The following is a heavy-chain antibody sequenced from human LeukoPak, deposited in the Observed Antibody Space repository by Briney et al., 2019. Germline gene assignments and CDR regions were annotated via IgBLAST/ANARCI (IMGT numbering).Heavy chain of an antibody. D-gene: IGHD5-12*01. Sequence: SETLSLTCTVSGGSISTYYWSWIRQPPGKGLEWIGYIYHSGSTNYNPSLKGRVTISVDTSKNQFSLKLSSVTAADTAVYYCARGGGYASPIGYWGQGALVTVSS. V-gene: IGHV4-59*01. CDR1: GGSISTYY. CDR3: ARGGGYASPIGY. J-gene: IGHJ4*02. CDR2: IYHSGST.